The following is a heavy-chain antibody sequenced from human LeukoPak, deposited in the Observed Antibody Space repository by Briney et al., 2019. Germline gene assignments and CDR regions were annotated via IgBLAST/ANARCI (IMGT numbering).Heavy chain of an antibody. CDR1: GGSISSGDYY. Sequence: PSQTLSLTCTVSGGSISSGDYYWSWIRQPPGKGLEWIGYIYYSGSTYYNPSLKSRVTISVDTSKNQFSLKLSSVTAADTAVYYCARGGSTVLTLGPFDFWGQGTMVTVSP. CDR2: IYYSGST. CDR3: ARGGSTVLTLGPFDF. V-gene: IGHV4-30-4*08. J-gene: IGHJ3*01. D-gene: IGHD4-23*01.